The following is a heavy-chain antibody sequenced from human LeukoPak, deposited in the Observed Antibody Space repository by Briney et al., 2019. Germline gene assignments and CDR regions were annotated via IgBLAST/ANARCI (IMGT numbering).Heavy chain of an antibody. D-gene: IGHD3-3*01. CDR1: GGSISSYY. Sequence: SSGTLSLTCTVSGGSISSYYWSWIRQPPGKGLEWIGYIYYSGSTNYNPSLKSRVTISVDTSKNQFSLKLSSVTAADTAVYYCARGHFGVVAHFDYWGQGTLVTVSS. J-gene: IGHJ4*02. CDR3: ARGHFGVVAHFDY. CDR2: IYYSGST. V-gene: IGHV4-59*01.